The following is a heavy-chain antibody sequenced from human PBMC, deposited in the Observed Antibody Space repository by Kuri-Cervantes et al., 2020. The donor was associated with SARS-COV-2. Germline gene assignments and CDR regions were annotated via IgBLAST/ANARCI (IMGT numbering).Heavy chain of an antibody. D-gene: IGHD2-2*02. CDR3: TRYCSSTSCYTGFDY. CDR2: IRSKAYGGTT. J-gene: IGHJ4*02. Sequence: GGSLRLSCTTFGDEAVSWVRQAPGKGLEWVGFIRSKAYGGTTEYAASVKGRFTISRDDSKSIAYLQMNSLKTEDTAVYYCTRYCSSTSCYTGFDYWGQGTLVTVSS. V-gene: IGHV3-49*04. CDR1: FGDEA.